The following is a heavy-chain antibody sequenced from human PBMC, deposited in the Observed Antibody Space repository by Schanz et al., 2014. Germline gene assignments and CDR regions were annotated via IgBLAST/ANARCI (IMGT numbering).Heavy chain of an antibody. CDR2: ITAYNGDT. D-gene: IGHD2-2*01. CDR3: ARGTMPGTFDI. CDR1: GYTFTSHG. Sequence: QVQLVQSGAEVKKPGASVKVSCKASGYTFTSHGISWVRQAPGQGLEWMGWITAYNGDTNYALKLQGRVTMTADTSTSTAYMDLRSLRFDDTALYYCARGTMPGTFDIWGQGTMVTVSS. J-gene: IGHJ3*02. V-gene: IGHV1-18*01.